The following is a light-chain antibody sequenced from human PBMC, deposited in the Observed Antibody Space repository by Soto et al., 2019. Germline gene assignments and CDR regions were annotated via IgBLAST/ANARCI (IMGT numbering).Light chain of an antibody. CDR3: NSYTSSITPCV. CDR2: EVS. J-gene: IGLJ1*01. Sequence: ALTQPASVSGSPGQLITISCTGTSNDVGAYNFVSWYQQHPGKAPKLLIYEVSNRPSEISDRFSGSKSGNTASLTISGLQTEDEADYYCNSYTSSITPCVFGTGTKVTVL. CDR1: SNDVGAYNF. V-gene: IGLV2-14*01.